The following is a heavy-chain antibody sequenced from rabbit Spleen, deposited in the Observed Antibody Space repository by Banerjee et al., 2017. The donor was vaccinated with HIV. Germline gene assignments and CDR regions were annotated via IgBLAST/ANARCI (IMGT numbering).Heavy chain of an antibody. CDR3: ARDTSSSFSSYGMDL. J-gene: IGHJ6*01. Sequence: QSLEESGGDLVKPGASLTLTCTASGVSFSSSSYMCWVRQAPGKGLEWIACIDAGSSAFTYFATWAKGRFTISKTSSTTVTLQVTRLTAADTATYFCARDTSSSFSSYGMDLWGPGTLVTVS. V-gene: IGHV1S40*01. D-gene: IGHD1-1*01. CDR2: IDAGSSAFT. CDR1: GVSFSSSSY.